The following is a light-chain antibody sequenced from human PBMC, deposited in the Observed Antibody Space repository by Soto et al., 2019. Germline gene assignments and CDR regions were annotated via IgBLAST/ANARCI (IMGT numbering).Light chain of an antibody. CDR2: GAS. Sequence: EIVMTQSPATLPVSRGERATLSCRPSESVSSNLAWYQQKPGQAPRLLIYGASTRATGTPARFSGSGSGTDFTLTISSLDPEDFAVYYCQQRSSWPPEFSFGPGTKVDIK. CDR3: QQRSSWPPEFS. V-gene: IGKV3-15*01. J-gene: IGKJ3*01. CDR1: ESVSSN.